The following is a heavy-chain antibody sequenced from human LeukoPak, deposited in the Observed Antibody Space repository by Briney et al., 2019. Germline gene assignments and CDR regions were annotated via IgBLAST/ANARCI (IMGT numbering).Heavy chain of an antibody. J-gene: IGHJ4*02. CDR2: ISYDGSNK. Sequence: RTGGSLRLSCAASGLTFSSYAMNWVRQAPGKGLEWVAVISYDGSNKYYADSVKGRFTISRDNSKNTLYLQMNSLRAEDTAVYYCARTGNWSHWGQGTLVTVSS. D-gene: IGHD1-20*01. V-gene: IGHV3-30*04. CDR1: GLTFSSYA. CDR3: ARTGNWSH.